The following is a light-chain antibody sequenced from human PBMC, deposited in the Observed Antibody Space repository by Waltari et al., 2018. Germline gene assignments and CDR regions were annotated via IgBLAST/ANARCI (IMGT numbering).Light chain of an antibody. Sequence: QSVLTQPPSASGTPGQKVTISCNGSSSNIGSNYVYLYQQFPGTAPKLLIFKNNQRPSGAPDRFSASKSGTSASLAINGLRSEDEADYYCAAWDDSLSGLVLGGGTKVTVL. CDR1: SSNIGSNY. CDR2: KNN. J-gene: IGLJ3*02. CDR3: AAWDDSLSGLV. V-gene: IGLV1-47*01.